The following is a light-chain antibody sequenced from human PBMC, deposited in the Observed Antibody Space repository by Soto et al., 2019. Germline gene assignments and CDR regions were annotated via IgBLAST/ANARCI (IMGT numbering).Light chain of an antibody. J-gene: IGKJ1*01. V-gene: IGKV1-5*01. CDR1: HNIERW. CDR2: DAS. Sequence: IQMTHSPSTLSSSVVDRVTITCRASHNIERWMAWYQQKPGKAPSLLIFDASTLHSGVPSRFSGSGSGTDFTLTISSLQPDDFATYYCQQFAISTTFGQGTKVDIK. CDR3: QQFAISTT.